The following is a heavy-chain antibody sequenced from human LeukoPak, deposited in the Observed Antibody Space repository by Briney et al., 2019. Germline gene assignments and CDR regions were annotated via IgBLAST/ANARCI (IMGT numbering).Heavy chain of an antibody. CDR2: ISNSGSTI. Sequence: GGSLRLSWAASGFSFSLHEMNWVRQAPGKGLEWVSYISNSGSTIKYRGSVKGQFTVSTDNAKNSLYLQMNSLRGEDAAVYYCARVSLDYGGSMDLWGKGTTVTISS. J-gene: IGHJ6*03. CDR1: GFSFSLHE. D-gene: IGHD4-17*01. V-gene: IGHV3-48*03. CDR3: ARVSLDYGGSMDL.